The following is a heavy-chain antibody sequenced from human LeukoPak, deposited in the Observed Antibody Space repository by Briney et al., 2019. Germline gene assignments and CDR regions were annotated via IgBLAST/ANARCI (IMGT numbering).Heavy chain of an antibody. D-gene: IGHD6-13*01. J-gene: IGHJ4*02. CDR1: GGSFSGYY. Sequence: SETLSLTCAVYGGSFSGYYWSWIRQPPGKGLEWIGEINHSGSTNYNPSLKSRVTISVDTSKNQFSLKLSSVTAADTAVYYCARGSIASADGGPRTDYWGQGTLVTVSS. V-gene: IGHV4-34*01. CDR2: INHSGST. CDR3: ARGSIASADGGPRTDY.